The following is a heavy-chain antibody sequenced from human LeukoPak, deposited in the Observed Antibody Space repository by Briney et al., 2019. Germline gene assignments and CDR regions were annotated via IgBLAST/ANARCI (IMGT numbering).Heavy chain of an antibody. J-gene: IGHJ4*02. CDR2: MNPNSGNT. CDR1: GYTFTSYD. CDR3: VRCSAVNCTLLHY. D-gene: IGHD2-15*01. Sequence: ASVKVSCKASGYTFTSYDINWVRQATGQGLEWMGWMNPNSGNTGYAQKFQGRVTMTRNTSISTAYMELSSLRSEDTAVYYCVRCSAVNCTLLHYWGQGTLVVVSS. V-gene: IGHV1-8*01.